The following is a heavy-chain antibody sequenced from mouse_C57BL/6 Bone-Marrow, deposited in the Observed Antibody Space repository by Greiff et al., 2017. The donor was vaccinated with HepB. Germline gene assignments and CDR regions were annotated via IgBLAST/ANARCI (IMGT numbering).Heavy chain of an antibody. CDR3: ARTPDYYGRGMDY. J-gene: IGHJ4*01. V-gene: IGHV1-52*01. Sequence: QVQLQQPGAELVRPGSSVKLSCKASGYTFTSYWMHWVKQRPIQGLEWIGNIDPSDSETHYNQKFKDKATLTVVKSSSTAYMQLSSLTSEDSAVYYCARTPDYYGRGMDYWGQGTSVTVSS. CDR1: GYTFTSYW. D-gene: IGHD1-1*01. CDR2: IDPSDSET.